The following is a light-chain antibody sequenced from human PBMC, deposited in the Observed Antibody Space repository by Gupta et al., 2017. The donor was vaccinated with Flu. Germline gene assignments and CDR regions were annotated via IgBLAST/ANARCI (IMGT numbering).Light chain of an antibody. CDR1: ETIESW. CDR2: KAS. CDR3: QQYNSFSAYS. J-gene: IGKJ2*03. Sequence: DIRVTQSPSTLSASVGDRVTITCRASETIESWLAWYQQKPGKAPKLLISKASSLESGVPSRFSGSGSGTEFTLTISNRQPDDFATYYCQQYNSFSAYSFGQGTKLEIK. V-gene: IGKV1-5*03.